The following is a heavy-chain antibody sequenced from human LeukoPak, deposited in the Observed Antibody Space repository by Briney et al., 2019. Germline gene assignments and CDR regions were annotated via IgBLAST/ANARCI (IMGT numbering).Heavy chain of an antibody. D-gene: IGHD3-10*01. CDR2: IRYDGSNK. CDR3: AKEAPRFSAATPGYFDY. J-gene: IGHJ4*02. Sequence: GGSLRLSCAASGFTFSSYGMHWVRQAPGKGLEWVALIRYDGSNKYYADSVKGRFTISRDNSKNTLYLQMNSLRAEDTAVYYCAKEAPRFSAATPGYFDYWGQGTLVTVSS. CDR1: GFTFSSYG. V-gene: IGHV3-30*02.